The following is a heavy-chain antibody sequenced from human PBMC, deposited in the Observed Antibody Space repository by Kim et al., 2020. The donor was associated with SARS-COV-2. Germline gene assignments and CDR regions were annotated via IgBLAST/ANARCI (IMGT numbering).Heavy chain of an antibody. CDR2: ISFNTGST. D-gene: IGHD1-26*01. CDR3: VKDIGGGYIYTSSSFDY. CDR1: NFNIDRYA. J-gene: IGHJ4*02. Sequence: GGSLRLSCSGSNFNIDRYAMHWVRQAPGKGLEWVAGISFNTGSTGYGESVRGRFTVSRDNARNSLYLQMNSLRAEDTAFYYCVKDIGGGYIYTSSSFDYWGRGALVTVSS. V-gene: IGHV3-9*01.